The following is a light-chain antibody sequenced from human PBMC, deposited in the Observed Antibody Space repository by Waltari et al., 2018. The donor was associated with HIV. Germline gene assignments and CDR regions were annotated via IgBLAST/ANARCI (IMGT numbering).Light chain of an antibody. CDR2: RNN. J-gene: IGLJ3*02. CDR1: SSNIGSNY. CDR3: LSWDDSLRVWV. V-gene: IGLV1-47*01. Sequence: QSVVTQPPSASGTPGQRVTISCSGSSSNIGSNYVYWYQQLPGTAPKLLFHRNNLRPSGVPDRFSASKSGTSASLAISGLRSEDEADYYCLSWDDSLRVWVFGGGTKVTVL.